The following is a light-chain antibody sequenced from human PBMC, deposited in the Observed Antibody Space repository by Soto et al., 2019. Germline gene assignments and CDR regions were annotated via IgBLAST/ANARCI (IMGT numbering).Light chain of an antibody. CDR2: SNS. Sequence: QSVLIQPPSASGTPGQRVIVSCSGGSSNIGSYTVNWYQQLPGAAPKLLIYSNSQRPSGVPDRFSASKSGTSASLAISGLQSEDEAEYYCAAWDDSLNGYVFGPGTKLTVL. CDR3: AAWDDSLNGYV. J-gene: IGLJ1*01. CDR1: SSNIGSYT. V-gene: IGLV1-44*01.